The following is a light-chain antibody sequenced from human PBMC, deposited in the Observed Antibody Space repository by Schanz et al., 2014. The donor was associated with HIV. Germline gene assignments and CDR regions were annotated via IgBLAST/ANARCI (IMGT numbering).Light chain of an antibody. CDR3: MQGTHWPLT. CDR2: KVS. V-gene: IGKV2-30*02. CDR1: QSLVHSDGNTY. Sequence: DVVMAQSPLSLSVTPGQPASISCRSGQSLVHSDGNTYLNWFHQRPGQSPRRLFYKVSNRDSGVPERFSVSGSGSDFKLKISRVEAEDVGIYYCMQGTHWPLTFGGGTKVEI. J-gene: IGKJ4*01.